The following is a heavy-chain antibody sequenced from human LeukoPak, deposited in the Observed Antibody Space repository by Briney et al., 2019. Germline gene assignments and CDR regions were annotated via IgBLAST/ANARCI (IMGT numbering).Heavy chain of an antibody. V-gene: IGHV3-30-3*01. CDR3: AREPNYGEGFDY. J-gene: IGHJ4*02. CDR2: ISYDGSNK. CDR1: GFTFSSYA. Sequence: GRSLRLSCAASGFTFSSYAMRWVRQAPGKGLEWVAVISYDGSNKYYADSVKGRFTISRDNSKNTLYLQMNSLRAEDTAVYYCAREPNYGEGFDYWGQGTLVTVSS. D-gene: IGHD3-16*01.